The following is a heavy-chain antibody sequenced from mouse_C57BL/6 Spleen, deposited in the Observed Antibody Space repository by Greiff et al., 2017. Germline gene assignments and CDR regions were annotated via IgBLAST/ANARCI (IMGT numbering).Heavy chain of an antibody. Sequence: VQLQQSGAELVKPGASVKLSCKASGYTFTSYWMQWVKQRPGQGLEWIGEIDPSDSYTNYNQKFKGKATLTVDPSSSTAYMQLSSLTSEDSAVYYCARSDRGGAWFAYWGQGTLVTVSA. CDR3: ARSDRGGAWFAY. J-gene: IGHJ3*01. V-gene: IGHV1-50*01. D-gene: IGHD3-2*01. CDR1: GYTFTSYW. CDR2: IDPSDSYT.